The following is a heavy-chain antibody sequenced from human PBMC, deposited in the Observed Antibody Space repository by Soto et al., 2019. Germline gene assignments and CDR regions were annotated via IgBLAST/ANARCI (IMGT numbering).Heavy chain of an antibody. J-gene: IGHJ4*02. CDR1: GDSMREFY. Sequence: SETLSRTCSVSGDSMREFYWSWIRQSPGKGLEWIGYVHYVGTTKYNPSHKSRVTISVDTSKKQFSLNLRSVTAADTAVYYCTRLNYYDTSGYPYFFDYWGQGAPVTVSS. V-gene: IGHV4-59*12. CDR3: TRLNYYDTSGYPYFFDY. CDR2: VHYVGTT. D-gene: IGHD3-22*01.